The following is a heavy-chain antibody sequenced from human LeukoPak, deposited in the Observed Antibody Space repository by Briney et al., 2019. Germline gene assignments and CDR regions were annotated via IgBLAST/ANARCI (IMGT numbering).Heavy chain of an antibody. Sequence: GGSLRLSCAASGFTFSNYGMHWVRQAPGKGLEWVALISYDGSNKDYADSVKGRFTISRDNSKDTVYLQMNSLRAEDTAVFYCATRQYSSSRAFDYWGQGTLVTVSS. CDR1: GFTFSNYG. V-gene: IGHV3-30*03. D-gene: IGHD6-13*01. CDR2: ISYDGSNK. J-gene: IGHJ4*02. CDR3: ATRQYSSSRAFDY.